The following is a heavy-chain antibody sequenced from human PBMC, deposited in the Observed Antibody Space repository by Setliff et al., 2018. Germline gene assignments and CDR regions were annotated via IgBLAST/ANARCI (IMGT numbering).Heavy chain of an antibody. CDR3: ARGCAAGACYSDYYYYMDV. J-gene: IGHJ6*03. CDR2: INHRGST. V-gene: IGHV4-34*01. CDR1: GDSFSDYY. Sequence: PSETLSLTCAVYGDSFSDYYWSWIRQPPGKGLEWIEEINHRGSTNYSPSLRSRVTMSVDTSKKQFSLKLKSVTAADTAMYYCARGCAAGACYSDYYYYMDVWGKGTTVTVSS. D-gene: IGHD2-15*01.